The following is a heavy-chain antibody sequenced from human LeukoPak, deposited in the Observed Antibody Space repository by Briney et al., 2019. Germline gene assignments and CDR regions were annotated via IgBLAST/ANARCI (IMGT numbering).Heavy chain of an antibody. D-gene: IGHD1-26*01. J-gene: IGHJ4*01. Sequence: SLTLSCAASGFIFSSYEMNWVRQAPGKGLEWASYISSSGSSMYYADSVKARFTISRNNAQNSLYLQMNSLRAEDTTVYYCWRPGSYLSDYW. CDR2: ISSSGSSM. V-gene: IGHV3-48*03. CDR3: WRPGSYLSDY. CDR1: GFIFSSYE.